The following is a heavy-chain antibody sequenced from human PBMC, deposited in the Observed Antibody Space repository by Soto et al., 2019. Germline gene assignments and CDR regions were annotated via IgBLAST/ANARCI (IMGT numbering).Heavy chain of an antibody. V-gene: IGHV4-59*07. Sequence: PSDALSVTCRASGNSISSFYCSWIQQPPGKGLEWIGYIYYSRSTNYNPSLRSRVTISVDTSKNQFSLKLSSVTAADTAVYYCARSRIAADGIDYCRERTLFTACS. CDR1: GNSISSFY. CDR2: IYYSRST. D-gene: IGHD6-13*01. CDR3: ARSRIAADGIDY. J-gene: IGHJ4*02.